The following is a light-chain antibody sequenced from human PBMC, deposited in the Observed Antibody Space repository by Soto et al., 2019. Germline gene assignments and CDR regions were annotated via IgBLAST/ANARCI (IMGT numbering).Light chain of an antibody. Sequence: DIQMTQSPSSLSASVGDRVTITCQASQDISKYLHWYQQKPGKAPKLLIYDASNLETGGPSRFGGSGTGPGFTFPINRVQPEEIGTYYCQQYVHKITFGGGTKVEI. CDR2: DAS. CDR1: QDISKY. J-gene: IGKJ4*01. V-gene: IGKV1-33*01. CDR3: QQYVHKIT.